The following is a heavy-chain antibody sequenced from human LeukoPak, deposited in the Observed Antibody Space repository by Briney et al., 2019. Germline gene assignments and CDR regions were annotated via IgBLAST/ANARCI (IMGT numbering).Heavy chain of an antibody. J-gene: IGHJ4*02. CDR3: ARDYYGSGSVIDY. V-gene: IGHV3-30-3*01. Sequence: PGGSLRLSCAASGFTFSSYAMHWVRQAPGKGLEWVAVISYDGSNKYYADSVKGRFTISRDNSKNTLYLRMNSLRAEDTAVYYCARDYYGSGSVIDYWGQGTLVTVSS. CDR1: GFTFSSYA. CDR2: ISYDGSNK. D-gene: IGHD3-10*01.